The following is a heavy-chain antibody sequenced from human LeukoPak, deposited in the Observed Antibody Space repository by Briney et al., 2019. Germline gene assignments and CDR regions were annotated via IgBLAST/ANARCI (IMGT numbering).Heavy chain of an antibody. Sequence: GGSLRLSCAPSGFTVSSTYMSWVRRAPGKGLEWVSIISGGGDTFYAGSVKGRFTISRDISKNTLYLQMNDLRGEDTAVYYCAGRGSGYYYGMNVWGQGTTVTVSS. D-gene: IGHD3-10*01. V-gene: IGHV3-66*01. CDR2: ISGGGDT. J-gene: IGHJ6*02. CDR3: AGRGSGYYYGMNV. CDR1: GFTVSSTY.